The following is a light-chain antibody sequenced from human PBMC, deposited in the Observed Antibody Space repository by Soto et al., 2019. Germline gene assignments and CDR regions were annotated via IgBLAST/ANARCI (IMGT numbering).Light chain of an antibody. CDR2: GAS. Sequence: EIVMTQSPATLSVSPGERATLSFRASQSVSSKLAWYQQKPGQAPRLLIYGASTRATGIPARFSGSGSGTEFTLTISSLQPDDFATYYCQQYNSYRGTFGQGTKVDI. CDR1: QSVSSK. CDR3: QQYNSYRGT. V-gene: IGKV3-15*01. J-gene: IGKJ1*01.